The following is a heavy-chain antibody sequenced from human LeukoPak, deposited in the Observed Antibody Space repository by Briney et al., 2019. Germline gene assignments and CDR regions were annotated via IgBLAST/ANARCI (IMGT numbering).Heavy chain of an antibody. CDR2: INHSGST. CDR1: GGSFSGYY. J-gene: IGHJ4*02. CDR3: ASQPGNIPL. V-gene: IGHV4-34*01. D-gene: IGHD2-2*01. Sequence: PSETLSLTCAVYGGSFSGYYWSWIRQPPGKGLEWIGEINHSGSTNYNPSLKSRVTISVDTSKNQFSLKLSSVTAADTAVYYCASQPGNIPLWGQGTLVTVSS.